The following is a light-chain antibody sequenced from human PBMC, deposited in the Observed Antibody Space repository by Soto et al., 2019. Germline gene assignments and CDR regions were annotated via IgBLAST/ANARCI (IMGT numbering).Light chain of an antibody. Sequence: EIVLTQSTGTLSLSPGERATLSCIASQSVSSSYLAWYQQKPGQAPRLLIYGASSRATGIPDRFSGSGSGTDFTLTISRLEPEDFAVYYCQQYGSSPGTFGQGTKVDIK. V-gene: IGKV3-20*01. CDR2: GAS. CDR1: QSVSSSY. J-gene: IGKJ1*01. CDR3: QQYGSSPGT.